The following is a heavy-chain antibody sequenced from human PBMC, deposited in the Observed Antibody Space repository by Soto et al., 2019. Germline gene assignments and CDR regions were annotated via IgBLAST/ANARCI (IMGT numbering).Heavy chain of an antibody. V-gene: IGHV4-39*01. CDR2: IYYSGST. CDR1: GGSISSSSYY. CDR3: ARLDYYDSSNFDY. D-gene: IGHD3-22*01. Sequence: SETLSLTCTVSGGSISSSSYYWGWIRQPPGKGLEWIGCIYYSGSTYYNPSLKSRVTISVDTSKNQFSLKLSSVTAADTAVYYCARLDYYDSSNFDYWGQGTLVTVSS. J-gene: IGHJ4*02.